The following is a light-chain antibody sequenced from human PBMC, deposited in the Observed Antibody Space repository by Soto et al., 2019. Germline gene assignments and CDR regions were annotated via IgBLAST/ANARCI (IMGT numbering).Light chain of an antibody. Sequence: QSVLTQPPSVSGSPGQSITVSCTGTSSDIGASNFVSWYQHLPGRAPKVIIFEATNRPSGVSDRFSGSKAGITASLTVSGLQAEDEADYFCFSKISGFVYGFGTGTKVTVL. CDR2: EAT. V-gene: IGLV2-14*01. CDR1: SSDIGASNF. J-gene: IGLJ1*01. CDR3: FSKISGFVYG.